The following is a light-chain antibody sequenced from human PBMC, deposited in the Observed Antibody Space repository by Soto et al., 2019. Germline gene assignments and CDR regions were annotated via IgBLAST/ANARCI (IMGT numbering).Light chain of an antibody. CDR2: DDS. CDR3: SAYTTSSPYV. V-gene: IGLV2-18*02. CDR1: SSDVGSNNR. J-gene: IGLJ1*01. Sequence: QSALTQPPSVSGSPGQSVAISCTGTSSDVGSNNRVSWYQQPPGSAPKLIIYDDSNRPSGFPDRFSGSRSANTASLTISGLQTEDEAEYYCSAYTTSSPYVFGTGTKLTVL.